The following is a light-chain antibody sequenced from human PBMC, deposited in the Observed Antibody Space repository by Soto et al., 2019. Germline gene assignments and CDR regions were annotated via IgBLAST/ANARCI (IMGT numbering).Light chain of an antibody. CDR1: SSDIGGYNS. V-gene: IGLV2-8*01. CDR3: SSYAGSNNYV. J-gene: IGLJ1*01. Sequence: QSALAQPPSASGTPGQSVTISCTGTSSDIGGYNSVSWYQHHPGNAPKLMIYDVTKRPSGVPDRFSGSRSGNTASLTVSGLQAEDEADYYCSSYAGSNNYVFGSGTKLTVL. CDR2: DVT.